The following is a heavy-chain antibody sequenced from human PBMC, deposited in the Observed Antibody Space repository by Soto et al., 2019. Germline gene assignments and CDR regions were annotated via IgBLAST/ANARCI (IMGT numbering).Heavy chain of an antibody. CDR3: ARGEPSSGWVPYFDY. Sequence: QVQLVQSGAEVKKPGASVKVSCKASGYTFTGYYMHWVRQAPGQGLEWMGWINPNSGGTNYAQKFQGWVTMTRDTSISTAYMELSSLRSDDTAVYYCARGEPSSGWVPYFDYWGQGTLVTVSS. J-gene: IGHJ4*02. D-gene: IGHD6-19*01. V-gene: IGHV1-2*04. CDR1: GYTFTGYY. CDR2: INPNSGGT.